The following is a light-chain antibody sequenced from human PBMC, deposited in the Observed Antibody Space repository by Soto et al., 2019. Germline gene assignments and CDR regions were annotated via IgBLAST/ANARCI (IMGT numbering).Light chain of an antibody. J-gene: IGKJ1*01. V-gene: IGKV3-20*01. CDR2: GAS. CDR3: QQYGSSQWT. Sequence: EIVLTQSPGTLSLSPGERATLSCRASQSVSSSYLAWYQQKTGQAPRLRIYGASSRATGIPDRFSGSGSGTDFTLTISRLEPEDFAVYYCQQYGSSQWTFGQGTKVEIK. CDR1: QSVSSSY.